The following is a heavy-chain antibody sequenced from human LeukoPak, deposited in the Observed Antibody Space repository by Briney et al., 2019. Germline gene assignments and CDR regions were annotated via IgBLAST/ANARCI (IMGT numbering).Heavy chain of an antibody. CDR1: GYTFTSYH. D-gene: IGHD2-21*02. J-gene: IGHJ4*02. Sequence: GASVTVSCKTSGYTFTSYHINWVRQAPGQGLEWMGWMNPYSGDRGYAQKFQGRVSITSDTSIGTAYMELSSLRSDDTAVYFCARTASLTASGYDYWGQGTLVTVSS. CDR2: MNPYSGDR. V-gene: IGHV1-8*03. CDR3: ARTASLTASGYDY.